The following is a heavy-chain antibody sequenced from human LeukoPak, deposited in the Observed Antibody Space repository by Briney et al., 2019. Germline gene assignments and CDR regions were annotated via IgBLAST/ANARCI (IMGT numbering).Heavy chain of an antibody. CDR2: IYTSGST. CDR1: GGSISSYY. D-gene: IGHD1/OR15-1a*01. V-gene: IGHV4-4*07. CDR3: ARQKWEQQGRDYYFNGLDV. J-gene: IGHJ6*02. Sequence: PSETLSLTCTVSGGSISSYYWSWIRQPAGKGLEWIGRIYTSGSTNYNPSLKGRVTMSVDTSKNQFSLKLSSVTAADTAVYYCARQKWEQQGRDYYFNGLDVWGPGTTVIVSS.